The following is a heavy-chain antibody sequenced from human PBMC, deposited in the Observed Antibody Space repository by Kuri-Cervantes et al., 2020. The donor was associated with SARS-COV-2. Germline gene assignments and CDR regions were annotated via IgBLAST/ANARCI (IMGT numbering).Heavy chain of an antibody. CDR3: ARDYYDSSGVY. CDR2: INSDGSST. Sequence: ETLSLTCAASGFTFSSYAMNWVRQAPGKGLVWVSRINSDGSSTSYADSVKGRFTISRDNAKNTLYLQMNSLRAEDTAVYYCARDYYDSSGVYWSQGTLVTVSS. J-gene: IGHJ4*02. V-gene: IGHV3-74*01. CDR1: GFTFSSYA. D-gene: IGHD3-22*01.